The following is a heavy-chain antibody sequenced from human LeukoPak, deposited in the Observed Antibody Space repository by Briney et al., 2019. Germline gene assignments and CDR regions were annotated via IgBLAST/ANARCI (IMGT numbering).Heavy chain of an antibody. CDR3: GRGMIGAYGSDY. V-gene: IGHV3-74*01. Sequence: GGSLRLSCAASEFTFSSYGMHWVRQAPGKGLVWVSHINPAGSTAFYADSVKGRFTISRDNAKNTVYLQMSSLGAEDTAVYYCGRGMIGAYGSDYWGQGTLVTVSS. D-gene: IGHD3-10*01. CDR1: EFTFSSYG. CDR2: INPAGSTA. J-gene: IGHJ4*02.